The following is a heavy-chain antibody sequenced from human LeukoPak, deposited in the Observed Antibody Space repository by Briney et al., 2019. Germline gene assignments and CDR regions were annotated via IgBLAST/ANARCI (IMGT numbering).Heavy chain of an antibody. D-gene: IGHD2-2*01. CDR1: GGSISSGGYY. J-gene: IGHJ6*03. Sequence: SETLSLTCTVSGGSISSGGYYWSWIRRPPGKGLEWIGYIYHSGSTYYNPSLKSRVTISVDRSKNQFSLKLSSVTAADTAVYYRARTPVVPAAMYYYYYYMDVWGKGTTVTVSS. CDR2: IYHSGST. CDR3: ARTPVVPAAMYYYYYYMDV. V-gene: IGHV4-30-2*01.